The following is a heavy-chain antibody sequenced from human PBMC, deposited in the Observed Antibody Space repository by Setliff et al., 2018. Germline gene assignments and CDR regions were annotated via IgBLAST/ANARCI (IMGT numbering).Heavy chain of an antibody. CDR3: ARSRLRSSLGV. CDR2: INPNSGGT. J-gene: IGHJ6*02. D-gene: IGHD5-12*01. CDR1: GYTFTNY. V-gene: IGHV1-2*02. Sequence: ASVKVSCKASGYTFTNYMHWVRQAPGQGLEWMGWINPNSGGTNYAQKFQGRVTMTRNTSISTAYMELSSLRSEDTAVYYCARSRLRSSLGVWGQGTTVTVSS.